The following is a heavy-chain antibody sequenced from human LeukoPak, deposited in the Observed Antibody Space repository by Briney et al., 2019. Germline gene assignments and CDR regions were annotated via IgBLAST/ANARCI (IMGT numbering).Heavy chain of an antibody. D-gene: IGHD6-19*01. CDR2: INHSGST. J-gene: IGHJ4*02. CDR3: ASVGLGY. CDR1: GGSFSGYY. Sequence: SETLSLTCAVYGGSFSGYYWSWIRQPPGKGLEWIGEINHSGSTDYNPSLKSRVTISVDTSKNQFSLKLSSVTAADTAVYYCASVGLGYWGQGTLVTVPS. V-gene: IGHV4-34*01.